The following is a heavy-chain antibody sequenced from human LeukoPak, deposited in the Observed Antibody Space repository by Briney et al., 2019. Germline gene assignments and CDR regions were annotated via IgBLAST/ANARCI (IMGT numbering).Heavy chain of an antibody. CDR2: IYHSGST. CDR3: ARAAFYDILTGQRGYGMDV. D-gene: IGHD3-9*01. Sequence: SGTLSLTCAVSGGSISSSNWWSWVRQPPGKGLEWIGEIYHSGSTNYNPSLKSRVTISVDKSKNQFSLKLSSVTAADTAVYYCARAAFYDILTGQRGYGMDVWGQGTTVTVSS. V-gene: IGHV4-4*02. CDR1: GGSISSSNW. J-gene: IGHJ6*02.